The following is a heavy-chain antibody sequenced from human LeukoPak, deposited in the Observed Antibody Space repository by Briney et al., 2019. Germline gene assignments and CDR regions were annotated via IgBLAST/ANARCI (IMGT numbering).Heavy chain of an antibody. V-gene: IGHV3-30*03. CDR3: ARDRAWNYFDY. CDR2: ISNDGSRK. CDR1: GFTFSRHG. Sequence: GGSLRLSCAPSGFTFSRHGMHWVRQAPGKGLEWVAIISNDGSRKYYGHSVEGRFTISRDNSKNTLYLQMDSLRAEDTAVYYCARDRAWNYFDYWGQGTLVTVSS. J-gene: IGHJ4*02. D-gene: IGHD3-3*01.